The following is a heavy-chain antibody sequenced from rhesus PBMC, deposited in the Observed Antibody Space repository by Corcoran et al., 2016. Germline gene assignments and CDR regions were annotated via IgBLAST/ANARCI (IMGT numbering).Heavy chain of an antibody. CDR3: ARWGRGFRFDV. Sequence: QVQLLESGPGLVKPSETLSLTCAVSGTSVSVYWWTWIRQAPGKGLEWIGGISANGNRIHNKPSLTSRATISNDASRNQFSLKLTSVTAADTAVYHCARWGRGFRFDVWGPGVLVTVSS. D-gene: IGHD6-19*01. CDR1: GTSVSVYW. V-gene: IGHV4-80*01. CDR2: ISANGNRI. J-gene: IGHJ5-1*01.